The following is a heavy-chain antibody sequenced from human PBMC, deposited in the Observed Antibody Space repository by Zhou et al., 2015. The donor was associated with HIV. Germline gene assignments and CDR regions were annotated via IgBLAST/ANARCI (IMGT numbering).Heavy chain of an antibody. J-gene: IGHJ6*02. Sequence: QVQLVQSGAEVKKPGSSVKVSCKASGGSFTYHAISWVRQAPGQGLEWMGGIIPILGTTNYAQKFQGRVTITADESTNTAYMDLSSLRSDDTAVYYCARDPYRPRGSGNYYYAMDVWGQGTTVTVSS. CDR2: IIPILGTT. CDR3: ARDPYRPRGSGNYYYAMDV. CDR1: GGSFTYHA. V-gene: IGHV1-69*01. D-gene: IGHD3-10*01.